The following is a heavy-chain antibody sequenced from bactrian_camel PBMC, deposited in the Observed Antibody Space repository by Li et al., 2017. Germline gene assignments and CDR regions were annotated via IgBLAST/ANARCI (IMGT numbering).Heavy chain of an antibody. CDR1: GFTFSNYE. CDR2: ISSSGRNT. D-gene: IGHD2*01. V-gene: IGHV3-2*01. Sequence: QLVESGGGLVQPGGSLRLSCAASGFTFSNYEMKWFRQAPGKGPERVSAISSSGRNTYYADSVKGRFTICRDNAKNTLFLQMNSLKSEDTALYYCAIGYGLQGLQGRGQGTQVTVS. J-gene: IGHJ4*01.